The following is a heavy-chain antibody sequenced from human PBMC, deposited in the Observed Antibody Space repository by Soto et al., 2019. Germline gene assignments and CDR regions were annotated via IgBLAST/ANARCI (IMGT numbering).Heavy chain of an antibody. J-gene: IGHJ3*02. D-gene: IGHD2-21*01. Sequence: QVQLVEPGGGLVKPGGSLRLSCAASGFTFRDYYMIWIRQAPAKGLEWLSYISSSGTGIYYEDSVKARLTTSRDNAKTSLYLEPTALGAVDRAEYYCERAYYDAFYICAQGAMVAV. CDR3: ERAYYDAFYI. V-gene: IGHV3-11*01. CDR2: ISSSGTGI. CDR1: GFTFRDYY.